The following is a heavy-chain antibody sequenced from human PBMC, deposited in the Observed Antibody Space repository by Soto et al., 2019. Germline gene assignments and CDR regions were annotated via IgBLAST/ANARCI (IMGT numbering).Heavy chain of an antibody. CDR1: GGTFSGYA. Sequence: SVKVSCKASGGTFSGYAISWVRQAPGQGLEWMGGIIPIFGTANYAQKFQGRVTITADESTSTAYMELSSLRSEDTAVYYCARGGIVVASSKRNWFDPWGQGTQVTVSS. CDR3: ARGGIVVASSKRNWFDP. CDR2: IIPIFGTA. V-gene: IGHV1-69*13. J-gene: IGHJ5*02. D-gene: IGHD2-15*01.